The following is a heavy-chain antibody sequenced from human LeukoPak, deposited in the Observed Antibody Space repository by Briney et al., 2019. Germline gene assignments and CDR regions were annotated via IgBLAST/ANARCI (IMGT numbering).Heavy chain of an antibody. Sequence: GGSLILSCAAAGFTFSSYAMHWVRQAPGKGREWVSSISSSSSYIYYADSVKGRFTISRDNAKNSLYLQMNSLRAEDTAVYYCARDRNTAMGHDAFDIWGQGTMVTVSS. V-gene: IGHV3-21*01. J-gene: IGHJ3*02. CDR1: GFTFSSYA. D-gene: IGHD5-18*01. CDR2: ISSSSSYI. CDR3: ARDRNTAMGHDAFDI.